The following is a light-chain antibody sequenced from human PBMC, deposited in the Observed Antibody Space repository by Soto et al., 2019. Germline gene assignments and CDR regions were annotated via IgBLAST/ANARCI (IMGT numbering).Light chain of an antibody. V-gene: IGKV3-20*01. J-gene: IGKJ1*01. CDR3: QQYGSSRT. Sequence: ETVFTQSPCTLSLSPGERATLSCRASQSVSSSYLAWYQQKPGQAPRLLMYGASSRATGIPARFSGSGSGTDFTLTISKLEPEDFAVYYCQQYGSSRTFGQGTKVDIK. CDR2: GAS. CDR1: QSVSSSY.